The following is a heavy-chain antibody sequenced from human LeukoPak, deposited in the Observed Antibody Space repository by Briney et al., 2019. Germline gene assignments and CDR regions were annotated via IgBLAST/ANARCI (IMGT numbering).Heavy chain of an antibody. CDR3: AGTSSWYYFEY. Sequence: SETLSLTCTVSGDSFSSVTDYWAWIRQPPGKGLEWIASGDYSGGTYYNPSLESRVAISADMSKNQFSLKLTSVTGADTAVYYCAGTSSWYYFEYWGQGILVTVSS. CDR1: GDSFSSVTDY. V-gene: IGHV4-39*07. J-gene: IGHJ4*02. CDR2: GDYSGGT. D-gene: IGHD6-13*01.